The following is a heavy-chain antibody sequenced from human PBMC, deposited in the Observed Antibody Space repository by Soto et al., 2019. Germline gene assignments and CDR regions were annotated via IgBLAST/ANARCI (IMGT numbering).Heavy chain of an antibody. CDR3: ARHNYGSGSTYFDY. J-gene: IGHJ4*02. V-gene: IGHV4-59*08. D-gene: IGHD3-10*01. CDR2: IYYSGST. CDR1: GGSISSYY. Sequence: SETLSLTCTVSGGSISSYYWSWIRQPPGKGLEWIEYIYYSGSTNYNPSLKSRVTISVDTSKNQFSLKLNSMTAADTAVYYCARHNYGSGSTYFDYWGQGTLVTVSS.